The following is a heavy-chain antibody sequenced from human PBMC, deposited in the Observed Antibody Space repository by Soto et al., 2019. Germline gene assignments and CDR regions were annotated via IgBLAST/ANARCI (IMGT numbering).Heavy chain of an antibody. CDR2: TYWTDDK. Sequence: QITLKESGPTLVKPTQTLTLTCTFSGFSLSTTGVSVGWISQPPGKALEGLALTYWTDDKRYSPSLKSRLTITKDNSKNQVVLTMTNMDPVDTATYYCAHIKDILTGYFRTLGYWGQGTLVTVSS. J-gene: IGHJ4*02. D-gene: IGHD3-9*01. V-gene: IGHV2-5*01. CDR1: GFSLSTTGVS. CDR3: AHIKDILTGYFRTLGY.